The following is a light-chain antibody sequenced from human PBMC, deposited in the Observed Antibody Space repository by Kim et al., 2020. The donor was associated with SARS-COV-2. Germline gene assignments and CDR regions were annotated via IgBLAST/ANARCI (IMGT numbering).Light chain of an antibody. J-gene: IGLJ3*02. CDR1: SSNIGAGYD. Sequence: GQGVSISCTGSSSNIGAGYDVHWYQQLPGTAPKLLIYGNSNRPSGVPDRFSGSKSGTSASLAITGLQAEDEADYYCQSYDSSLSGVFGGGTKLTVL. CDR2: GNS. V-gene: IGLV1-40*01. CDR3: QSYDSSLSGV.